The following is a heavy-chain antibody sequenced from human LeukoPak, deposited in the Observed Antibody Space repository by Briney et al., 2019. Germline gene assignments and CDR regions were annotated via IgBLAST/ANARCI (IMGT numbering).Heavy chain of an antibody. Sequence: GGSLRLSCAASGFTFSSYSMNWVRQAPGKGLDWVSSIIVSSSYIYYADSVKGRFTISRDDAKNSLSLQMNSLSAEDTAVYYCARDATGDSSSWYSVYFDYWGQGTLVTVSS. D-gene: IGHD6-13*01. V-gene: IGHV3-21*01. CDR1: GFTFSSYS. J-gene: IGHJ4*02. CDR3: ARDATGDSSSWYSVYFDY. CDR2: IIVSSSYI.